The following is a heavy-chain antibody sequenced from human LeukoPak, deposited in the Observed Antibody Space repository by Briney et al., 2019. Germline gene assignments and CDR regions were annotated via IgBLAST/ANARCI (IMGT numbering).Heavy chain of an antibody. D-gene: IGHD5-12*01. Sequence: GGSLRLSCAASGFTFSSYGMHWVRQAPGKGREWVAVISYDGSNKYYADSVKGRFTVSRDNSKNTVSLQLNSLRVEDTAVYFCAKVPGRWGVSAYGDYFDYWGQGTLVTVSS. V-gene: IGHV3-30*18. CDR2: ISYDGSNK. CDR1: GFTFSSYG. J-gene: IGHJ4*02. CDR3: AKVPGRWGVSAYGDYFDY.